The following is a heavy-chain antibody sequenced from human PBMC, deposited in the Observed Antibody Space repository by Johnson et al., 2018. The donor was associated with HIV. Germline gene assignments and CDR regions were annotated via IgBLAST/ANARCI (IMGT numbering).Heavy chain of an antibody. CDR3: AREVDAFDM. J-gene: IGHJ3*02. V-gene: IGHV3-74*01. Sequence: VQLVESGGGLVQPGGSLRLSCAASGFTFSKSWMHWVRQAPGKGLVWVSGIYENGNLLNYAASVKGRFTISRDNAKNTLYLQMNSLRAEDTAVYYCAREVDAFDMWGQGTLVTVSS. CDR1: GFTFSKSW. CDR2: IYENGNLL.